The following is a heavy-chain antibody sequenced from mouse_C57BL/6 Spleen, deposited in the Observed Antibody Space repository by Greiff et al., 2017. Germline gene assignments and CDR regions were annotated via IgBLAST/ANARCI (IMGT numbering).Heavy chain of an antibody. J-gene: IGHJ4*01. Sequence: QVQLKESGPGLVQPSQSLSITCTVSGFSLTSYGVHWVRQPPGKGLEWLGVIWSGGSTDYNAAFISRLSISKDNSKSQVFFKMNSLQADDHAIYYCAKNSGGYYKCYAMDYWGQGTSVTVSS. CDR2: IWSGGST. V-gene: IGHV2-4*01. D-gene: IGHD2-3*01. CDR3: AKNSGGYYKCYAMDY. CDR1: GFSLTSYG.